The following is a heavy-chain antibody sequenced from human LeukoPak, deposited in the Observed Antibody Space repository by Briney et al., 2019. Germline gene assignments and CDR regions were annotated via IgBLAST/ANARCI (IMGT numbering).Heavy chain of an antibody. V-gene: IGHV1-8*01. CDR3: ATGPRNDH. Sequence: ASVKVSCKTSGYPFTKCEINWVRQAAGQGLEWLGWVHPDNGNTYYAQRFRGRVTMSRDTSTSTAYMELSGLRSNDTAVYFCATGPRNDHWGQGTLVTVSS. J-gene: IGHJ5*02. D-gene: IGHD1-14*01. CDR1: GYPFTKCE. CDR2: VHPDNGNT.